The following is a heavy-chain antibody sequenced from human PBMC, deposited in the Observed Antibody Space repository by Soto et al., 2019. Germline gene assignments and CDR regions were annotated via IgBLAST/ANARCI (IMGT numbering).Heavy chain of an antibody. CDR2: IYSTVST. CDR3: AREKGYIAGPKNFDY. J-gene: IGHJ4*02. V-gene: IGHV4-4*07. D-gene: IGHD5-12*01. Sequence: PSETLSLTCAVSGGSISSYYWSWIRQPAGNGLEWIGRIYSTVSTNYNPSLKSRVTMLVDTPKNQFSLKLNSVTAADTAVYYCAREKGYIAGPKNFDYWGQGTLVTVSS. CDR1: GGSISSYY.